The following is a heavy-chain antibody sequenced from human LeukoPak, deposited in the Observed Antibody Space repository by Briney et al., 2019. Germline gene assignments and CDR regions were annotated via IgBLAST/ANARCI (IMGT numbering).Heavy chain of an antibody. CDR1: GYTFSRYW. Sequence: GGSLRLSCAASGYTFSRYWMHWFRQAPGKGLVWVSRTNPEGTPTDYADSVKGRFTISRDNAKNTLYLQMNSLRADDTAVYYCSRDSTGNDDYWGQGTLVTVSS. D-gene: IGHD1-1*01. J-gene: IGHJ4*02. CDR3: SRDSTGNDDY. V-gene: IGHV3-74*01. CDR2: TNPEGTPT.